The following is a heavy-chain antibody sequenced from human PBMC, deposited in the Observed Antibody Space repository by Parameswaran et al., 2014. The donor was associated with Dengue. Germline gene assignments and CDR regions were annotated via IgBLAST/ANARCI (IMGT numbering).Heavy chain of an antibody. V-gene: IGHV1-2*02. D-gene: IGHD3-10*01. Sequence: ASVKVSCKASGYTFAGYYIHWVRKAPGKGLEWMGWINPDNGDTNYAQIFRGRVTMTRDASVTTAYMELSRLIYDDTAVYYCARHFGTVRLYYYYYGMDVWGQGTTVTVSS. CDR3: ARHFGTVRLYYYYYGMDV. J-gene: IGHJ6*02. CDR1: GYTFAGYY. CDR2: INPDNGDT.